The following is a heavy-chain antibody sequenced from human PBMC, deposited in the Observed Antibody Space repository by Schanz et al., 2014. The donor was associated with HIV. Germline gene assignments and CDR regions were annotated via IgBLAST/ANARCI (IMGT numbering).Heavy chain of an antibody. CDR1: GFTFSSYA. V-gene: IGHV3-23*01. Sequence: EVQLLESGGGLVQPGGSLRLSCAASGFTFSSYAMSWVRQAPGKGLEWVSAISGSGGSTYYADSVKGRFTISRDNAKNSVFLQMNSLRAEDTATYYCAGGVAAGIGWGQGTLVTVSS. CDR3: AGGVAAGIG. CDR2: ISGSGGST. J-gene: IGHJ4*02. D-gene: IGHD6-13*01.